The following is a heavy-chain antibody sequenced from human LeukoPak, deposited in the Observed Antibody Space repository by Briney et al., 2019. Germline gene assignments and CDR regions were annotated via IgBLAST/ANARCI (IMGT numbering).Heavy chain of an antibody. Sequence: GGSLRLSCSASGFTFNNYALHWVRQAPGKGLEWVGFIRSKAYGGTTEYAASVKGRFTISRDDSKSIAYLQMNSLKTEDTAVYYCTRDAYSNYVLRLFWDYWGQGTLVTVSS. J-gene: IGHJ4*02. CDR1: GFTFNNYA. V-gene: IGHV3-49*04. D-gene: IGHD4-11*01. CDR2: IRSKAYGGTT. CDR3: TRDAYSNYVLRLFWDY.